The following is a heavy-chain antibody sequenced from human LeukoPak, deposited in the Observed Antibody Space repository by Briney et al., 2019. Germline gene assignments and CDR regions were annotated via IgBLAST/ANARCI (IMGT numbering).Heavy chain of an antibody. CDR3: ASSGRWLIFYY. CDR1: GGSISSYY. D-gene: IGHD3-10*01. CDR2: IYYSGST. Sequence: SETLSLTCTVSGGSISSYYWNWIRQPPGKGLEWIGYIYYSGSTNYNPSLRSRVTISVDTSKNQFSLKLSSVTAADTAVYYCASSGRWLIFYYWGQGTLVTVSS. J-gene: IGHJ4*02. V-gene: IGHV4-59*01.